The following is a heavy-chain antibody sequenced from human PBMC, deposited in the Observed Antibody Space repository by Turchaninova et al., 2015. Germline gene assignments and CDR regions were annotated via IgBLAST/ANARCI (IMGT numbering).Heavy chain of an antibody. CDR3: ARLSGDPDGTEY. D-gene: IGHD7-27*01. V-gene: IGHV4-38-2*01. CDR1: GYSISSGYY. Sequence: QVQLQESGPGLVKPSETLSLTCAVSGYSISSGYYWGWIRQPPGKGLGWIGGMDHRGSTYYRPSLKSRVTISVDTSKNQFSLRLSPVTAADTAVYYCARLSGDPDGTEYWGQGTLVTVSS. CDR2: MDHRGST. J-gene: IGHJ4*02.